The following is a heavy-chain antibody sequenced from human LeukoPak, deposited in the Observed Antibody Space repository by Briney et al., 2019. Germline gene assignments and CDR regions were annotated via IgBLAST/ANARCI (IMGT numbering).Heavy chain of an antibody. CDR2: ISAYNGNT. D-gene: IGHD2-2*02. J-gene: IGHJ4*02. V-gene: IGHV1-18*01. CDR1: GYTFTSYG. CDR3: ARDKHIVVVPAAIKDY. Sequence: ASVKVSCKASGYTFTSYGISWVRQAPGQGLEWMGWISAYNGNTNYAQKLQGRVTMTTDTSTGTAYMELRSLRSDDTAVYYCARDKHIVVVPAAIKDYWGQGTLVTVSS.